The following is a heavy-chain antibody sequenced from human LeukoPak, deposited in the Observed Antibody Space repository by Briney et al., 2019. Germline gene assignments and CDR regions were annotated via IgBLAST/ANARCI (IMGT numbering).Heavy chain of an antibody. J-gene: IGHJ4*02. CDR2: MYYSGTT. CDR1: GDSISSSNYY. CDR3: ARNYIVVVVAAIKRPTYFDY. V-gene: IGHV4-39*01. Sequence: SETLSLTCTVSGDSISSSNYYWGWIRQPPGKGLEWIGSMYYSGTTYYNPSLKSRVTISVDTSKNQFSLKLSSVTAADTAVYYCARNYIVVVVAAIKRPTYFDYWGQGTLVTVPS. D-gene: IGHD2-15*01.